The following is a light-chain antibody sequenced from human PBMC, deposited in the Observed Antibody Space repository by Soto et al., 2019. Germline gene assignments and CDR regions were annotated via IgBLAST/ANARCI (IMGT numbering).Light chain of an antibody. CDR1: QGIRND. CDR3: LQKYFYPFT. V-gene: IGKV1-6*01. J-gene: IGKJ3*01. CDR2: AAS. Sequence: AIQMTQSPSSLSASVGDRVTITCRASQGIRNDLDWFQQKPGKAPKLLIYAASNLQSGVPARFSGSGSGTDFTLTISSLQPEDVAPSYCLQKYFYPFTFGPGTKVDIK.